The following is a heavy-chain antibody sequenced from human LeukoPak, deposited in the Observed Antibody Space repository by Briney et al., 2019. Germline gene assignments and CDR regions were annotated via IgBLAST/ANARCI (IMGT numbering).Heavy chain of an antibody. J-gene: IGHJ4*02. CDR3: ARDVTGSSWTDY. CDR2: IYSGGST. D-gene: IGHD6-13*01. CDR1: GFTVSSNY. V-gene: IGHV3-53*01. Sequence: GRSLRLSCAASGFTVSSNYMSWVRQAPGKGLEWVSVIYSGGSTYYADSVKGRFTISRDNSKNTLYLQMNSLRAEDTAVYYCARDVTGSSWTDYWGQGTLVTVSS.